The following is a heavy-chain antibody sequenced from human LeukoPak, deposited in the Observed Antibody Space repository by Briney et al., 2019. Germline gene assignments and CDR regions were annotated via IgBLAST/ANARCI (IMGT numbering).Heavy chain of an antibody. V-gene: IGHV4-61*02. CDR3: ACATSYQLLYVDY. J-gene: IGHJ4*02. CDR1: GGSINSGSYY. Sequence: PSETLSLTCTVSGGSINSGSYYWSWIRQPAGKGLEWIGRIYTSGSTNYNPSLKSRVTISVDTSKNQFSLKLSSVTAADTAVYYCACATSYQLLYVDYWGQGTLVTVSS. D-gene: IGHD2-2*01. CDR2: IYTSGST.